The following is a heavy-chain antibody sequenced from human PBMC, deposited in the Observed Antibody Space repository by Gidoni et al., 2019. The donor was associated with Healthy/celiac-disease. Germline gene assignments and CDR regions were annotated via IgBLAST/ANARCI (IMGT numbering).Heavy chain of an antibody. J-gene: IGHJ1*01. Sequence: EVQLVESGGGLVQPGGSLRLSCAASGFTFRSYWMSWVRQAPGKGLEWVANIKQDGSEKYYVDSVKGRFTISRDNAKNSLYLQMNSLRAEDTAVYYCARFQLLQQWHNAEYFQHWGQGTLVTVSS. CDR1: GFTFRSYW. D-gene: IGHD6-19*01. CDR2: IKQDGSEK. CDR3: ARFQLLQQWHNAEYFQH. V-gene: IGHV3-7*03.